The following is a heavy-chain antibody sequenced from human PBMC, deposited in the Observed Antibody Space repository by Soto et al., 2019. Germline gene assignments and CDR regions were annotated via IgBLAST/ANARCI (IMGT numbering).Heavy chain of an antibody. V-gene: IGHV1-18*01. J-gene: IGHJ4*02. CDR3: ARGRYGDY. CDR2: ISAPNGNT. Sequence: QVHLVQSGAEVKKPGASVKVSCKGSGYAFTTYGLTWVRQAPGQGLEWMGWISAPNGNTNYAQKLQGRVTVTRDTSTSTAYMELRILRSDDTAVYYCARGRYGDYWGQGALVTVSS. CDR1: GYAFTTYG. D-gene: IGHD1-1*01.